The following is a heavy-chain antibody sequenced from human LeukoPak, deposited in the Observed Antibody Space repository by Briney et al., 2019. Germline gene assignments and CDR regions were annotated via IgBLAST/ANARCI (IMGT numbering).Heavy chain of an antibody. D-gene: IGHD3-10*01. CDR1: GGSINNGDFF. J-gene: IGHJ4*02. Sequence: SETLSLTCNVSGGSINNGDFFWSWIRQPPGKGLEWIGEIYHSGSTNYNPSLKSRVTISVDKSKNQFSLKLSSVTAADTAVYYCARVLGSGSRSVDYWGQGTLVTVSS. CDR3: ARVLGSGSRSVDY. CDR2: IYHSGST. V-gene: IGHV4-4*02.